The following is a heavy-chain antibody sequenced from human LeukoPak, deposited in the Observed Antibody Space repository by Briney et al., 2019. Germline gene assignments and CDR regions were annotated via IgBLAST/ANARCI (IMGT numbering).Heavy chain of an antibody. CDR3: AKPSLNYYYDSSGPISYFDY. D-gene: IGHD3-22*01. CDR2: ISGSGGST. CDR1: GFTFSSYA. J-gene: IGHJ4*02. V-gene: IGHV3-23*01. Sequence: GGSLRLSYAASGFTFSSYAMSWVRQAPGKGLEWVSAISGSGGSTYYADSVKGRFTISRDNSKNTLYLQMNSLRAEDTAVYYCAKPSLNYYYDSSGPISYFDYWGQGTLVTVSS.